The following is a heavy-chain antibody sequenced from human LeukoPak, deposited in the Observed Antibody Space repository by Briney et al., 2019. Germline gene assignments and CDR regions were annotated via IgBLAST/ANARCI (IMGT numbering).Heavy chain of an antibody. J-gene: IGHJ5*02. Sequence: ASVKVSCKASGYTFTGYYMHWVRQAPGQGLEWMGWINPNSGGTNYAQKFQGRVTMTRDTSISTAYMELSSLRSEDTAVYYCARRRMSGTSSNWFDPWGQGTLVTVSS. V-gene: IGHV1-2*02. CDR1: GYTFTGYY. CDR2: INPNSGGT. CDR3: ARRRMSGTSSNWFDP. D-gene: IGHD3-10*01.